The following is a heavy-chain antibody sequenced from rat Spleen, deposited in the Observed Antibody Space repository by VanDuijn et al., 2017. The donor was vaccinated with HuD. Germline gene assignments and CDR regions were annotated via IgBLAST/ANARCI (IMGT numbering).Heavy chain of an antibody. V-gene: IGHV5-31*01. CDR2: ITHIGATS. CDR3: TTNLRNYLPFAY. Sequence: EVQLVKSGGGLVQPGGSLKLSCVASGFTFNNYWMTWIRQAPGKGLEWVATITHIGATSYYPDSVKGRFTIARDNAKSTLYLQMDSLRSEDTATYYCTTNLRNYLPFAYWGQGTLVTVSS. D-gene: IGHD1-4*01. J-gene: IGHJ3*01. CDR1: GFTFNNYW.